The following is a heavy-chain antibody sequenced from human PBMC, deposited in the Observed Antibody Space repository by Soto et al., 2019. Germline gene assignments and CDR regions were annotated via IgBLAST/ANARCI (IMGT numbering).Heavy chain of an antibody. J-gene: IGHJ3*02. V-gene: IGHV3-23*01. CDR1: GFTFSSYA. D-gene: IGHD5-12*01. Sequence: GGSLRLSCAASGFTFSSYAMSWVRQAPGKGLEWVSAISGSGGSTYYADSVKGRFTISRDNSKNTLYLQMNSLRAEDTAVYYCAKFADIVATTDLDAFDIWGQGTMVTVSS. CDR3: AKFADIVATTDLDAFDI. CDR2: ISGSGGST.